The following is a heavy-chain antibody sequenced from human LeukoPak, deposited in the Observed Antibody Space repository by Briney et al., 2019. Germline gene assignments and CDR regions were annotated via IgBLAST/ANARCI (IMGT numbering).Heavy chain of an antibody. CDR1: GYTFTSYG. V-gene: IGHV1-18*01. Sequence: ASVKVSCKASGYTFTSYGISWVRQAPGQGLEWMGWISAYNGNTNYAQKFQGRVTITADKSTSTAYMELSSLRSEDTAVYYCAERTDDYVWGSYRQWGQGTLVTVSS. J-gene: IGHJ4*02. CDR2: ISAYNGNT. CDR3: AERTDDYVWGSYRQ. D-gene: IGHD3-16*02.